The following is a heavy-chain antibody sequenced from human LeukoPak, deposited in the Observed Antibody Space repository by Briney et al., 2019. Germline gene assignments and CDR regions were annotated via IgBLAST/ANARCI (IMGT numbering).Heavy chain of an antibody. Sequence: GGSLRLSCAASGFTFSSYAMSWVRQAPGKGLEWVSAISGSGGSTYYADSVKGRFTISRDNSKNTLYLQMNSLRVEDTAVYYCAKCYYDSSGYYNFDYWGPGTLVTVSS. J-gene: IGHJ4*02. D-gene: IGHD3-22*01. V-gene: IGHV3-23*01. CDR2: ISGSGGST. CDR3: AKCYYDSSGYYNFDY. CDR1: GFTFSSYA.